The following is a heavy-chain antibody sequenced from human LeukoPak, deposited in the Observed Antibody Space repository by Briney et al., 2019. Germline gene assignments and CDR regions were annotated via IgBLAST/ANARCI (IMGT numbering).Heavy chain of an antibody. J-gene: IGHJ4*02. CDR3: AREGCSGGSCYHPADY. V-gene: IGHV3-23*01. D-gene: IGHD2-15*01. Sequence: PGGSLRLSCAASGFTFSNYAMIWVRQAPGKGLEWISTIGGSGYTTYYADSVKGRFTISRDNSKNAVYLQMNSLRAEDTAVYYCAREGCSGGSCYHPADYWGQGTLVTVSS. CDR2: IGGSGYTT. CDR1: GFTFSNYA.